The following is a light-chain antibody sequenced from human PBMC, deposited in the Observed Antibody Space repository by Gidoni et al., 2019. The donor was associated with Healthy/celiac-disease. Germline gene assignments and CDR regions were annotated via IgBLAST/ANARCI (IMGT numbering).Light chain of an antibody. Sequence: EIATTQSPATLSVSPGERATLSGRASQSVSSNLAWYQQKPGQDPRLLIYGASTRATGVPARFSGSGSGTEFTLPISSLQSEDFAVYYCQQYNNWPPFTFGQGTRLEIK. J-gene: IGKJ5*01. V-gene: IGKV3-15*01. CDR2: GAS. CDR1: QSVSSN. CDR3: QQYNNWPPFT.